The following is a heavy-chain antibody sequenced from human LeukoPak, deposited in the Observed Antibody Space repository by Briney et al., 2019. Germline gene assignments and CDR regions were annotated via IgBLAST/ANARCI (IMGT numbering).Heavy chain of an antibody. J-gene: IGHJ6*02. Sequence: ASVKVSCKASGYTFTSYDINWVRQATGQGLEWMGWMNPNSGNTGYAQKFQGRVTMTRNTSISTAYMELSSLRSEDTAVYYCARGSSLLYYYGMDVWGQGTTVTVSS. CDR1: GYTFTSYD. CDR3: ARGSSLLYYYGMDV. D-gene: IGHD2-2*01. CDR2: MNPNSGNT. V-gene: IGHV1-8*01.